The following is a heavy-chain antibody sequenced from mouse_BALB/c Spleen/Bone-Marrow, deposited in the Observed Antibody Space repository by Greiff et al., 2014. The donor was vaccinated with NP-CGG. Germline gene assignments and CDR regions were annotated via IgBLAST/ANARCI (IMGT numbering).Heavy chain of an antibody. CDR1: GFTFSSYG. V-gene: IGHV5-6*01. D-gene: IGHD3-1*01. CDR3: ARDGLDY. CDR2: ISSGGSYT. Sequence: VQLQQSGGDLVKPGGSLKLSCAASGFTFSSYGMSWVRQTPDKRLEWVATISSGGSYTYYPDSVKGRFTISRDNAKNTLYLQMSSLKSEDTAMYYCARDGLDYWGKGTTLTVSS. J-gene: IGHJ2*01.